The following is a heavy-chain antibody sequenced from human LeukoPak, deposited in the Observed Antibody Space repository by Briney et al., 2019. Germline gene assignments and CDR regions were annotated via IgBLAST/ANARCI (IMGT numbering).Heavy chain of an antibody. CDR2: ICGSGGST. CDR3: AKDHAVYGGYDYPFDY. J-gene: IGHJ4*02. Sequence: PGGSLRLSCAASGFTISSYAMSWVRQAPGKGLEWVSTICGSGGSTYCADSVRGRFTISRDNSKNTLYLQMNSLRAEDTAVYYCAKDHAVYGGYDYPFDYWGQGTLVTVSS. CDR1: GFTISSYA. V-gene: IGHV3-23*01. D-gene: IGHD5-12*01.